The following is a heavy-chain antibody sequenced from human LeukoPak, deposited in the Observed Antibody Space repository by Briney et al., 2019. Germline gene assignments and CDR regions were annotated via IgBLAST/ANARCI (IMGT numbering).Heavy chain of an antibody. J-gene: IGHJ4*02. CDR3: ARYITRHYYDSSGYYHYFDY. CDR2: IYSGGST. D-gene: IGHD3-22*01. V-gene: IGHV3-53*01. CDR1: GFTVSSNY. Sequence: GGSLRLSCAASGFTVSSNYMSWVRQAPGKGLEWVAVIYSGGSTYYADSVKGRFTISRDNSKNTLYLQMSSLRAEDTAVYYCARYITRHYYDSSGYYHYFDYWGQGTLVTVSS.